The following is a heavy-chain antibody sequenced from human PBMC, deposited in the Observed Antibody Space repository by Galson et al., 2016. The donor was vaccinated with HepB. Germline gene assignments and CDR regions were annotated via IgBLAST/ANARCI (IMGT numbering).Heavy chain of an antibody. CDR3: AKERPAMAQGLIMNYYGMDV. D-gene: IGHD3-10*01. J-gene: IGHJ6*04. Sequence: SLRFSCAASGFTFSNFAMSWVRQAPGKGLEWVSAISGSGLGTHYVDHVQGRFTISRDNSKNTLYLQINSLRAEDTAVYYCAKERPAMAQGLIMNYYGMDVWGKGTTVTVSS. V-gene: IGHV3-23*01. CDR1: GFTFSNFA. CDR2: ISGSGLGT.